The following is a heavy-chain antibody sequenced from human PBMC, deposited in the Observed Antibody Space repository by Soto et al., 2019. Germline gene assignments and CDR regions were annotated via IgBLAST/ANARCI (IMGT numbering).Heavy chain of an antibody. CDR1: GYTFTSYG. V-gene: IGHV1-18*01. D-gene: IGHD3-3*01. CDR3: ARADFWSGYSYYYYYGMDV. CDR2: ISAYNGNT. J-gene: IGHJ6*02. Sequence: ASVKVSCKASGYTFTSYGISWVRQAPGQGLEWMGWISAYNGNTNSAQKLQGRVTMTTDTSTSTAYMELRSLRSDDTAVYYCARADFWSGYSYYYYYGMDVWGQGTTVTVSS.